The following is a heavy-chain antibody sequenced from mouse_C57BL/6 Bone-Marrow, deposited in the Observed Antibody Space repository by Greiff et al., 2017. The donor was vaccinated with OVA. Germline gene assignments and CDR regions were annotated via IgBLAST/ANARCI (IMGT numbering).Heavy chain of an antibody. V-gene: IGHV1-80*01. J-gene: IGHJ4*01. D-gene: IGHD2-3*01. CDR3: ARWLLRPYAMDY. CDR2: IYPGDGDT. CDR1: GYAFSSYW. Sequence: VKLMESGAELVKPGASVKISCKASGYAFSSYWMNWVKQRPGKGLEWIGQIYPGDGDTNYNGKFKGKATLTADKSSSTAYMQLSSLTSEDSEVYFCARWLLRPYAMDYWGQGTSVTVSS.